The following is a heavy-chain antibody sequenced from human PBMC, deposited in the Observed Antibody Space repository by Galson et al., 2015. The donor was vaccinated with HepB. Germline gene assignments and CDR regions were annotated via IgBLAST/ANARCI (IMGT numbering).Heavy chain of an antibody. V-gene: IGHV1-3*01. Sequence: SVKVSCKASGYTLTSYAMHWVRQAPGQRLEWMGWINAGNGNTKYSQKFQGRVTITRDTSASTAYMELSSLRSEDTAVYYCARDWYDPGPTPSWGMDVWGQGTTVTVSS. CDR3: ARDWYDPGPTPSWGMDV. CDR2: INAGNGNT. J-gene: IGHJ6*02. D-gene: IGHD3-3*01. CDR1: GYTLTSYA.